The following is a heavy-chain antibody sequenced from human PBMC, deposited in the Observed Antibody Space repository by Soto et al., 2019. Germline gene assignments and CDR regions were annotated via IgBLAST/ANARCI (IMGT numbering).Heavy chain of an antibody. CDR1: GFSLTTRGVS. J-gene: IGHJ6*02. CDR3: GYRLGDSRYDYEHYYHMDV. Sequence: QISFEESGPTLVNATQTLTLTCSFSGFSLTTRGVSVGWIRQSPGKALQGLALIYWDDEQRYSPSLKSRLTITQDSPKNQVVLTMTNMLPVDTATYYCGYRLGDSRYDYEHYYHMDVWGQGTTVTVS. V-gene: IGHV2-5*02. CDR2: IYWDDEQ. D-gene: IGHD5-12*01.